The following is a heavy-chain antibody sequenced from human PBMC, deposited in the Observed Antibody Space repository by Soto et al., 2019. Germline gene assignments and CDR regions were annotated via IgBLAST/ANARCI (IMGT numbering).Heavy chain of an antibody. J-gene: IGHJ5*02. V-gene: IGHV3-30*03. D-gene: IGHD2-15*01. CDR2: ISYDGSNK. CDR3: ATMGGVVVVAATIDWFDP. CDR1: GFTFSSYG. Sequence: GGSLRLSCAASGFTFSSYGMHWVRQAPGKGLEWVAVISYDGSNKYYADSVKGRFTISRDNSKNTLYLQMNSLRAEDTAVYYCATMGGVVVVAATIDWFDPWGQGTLVTVSS.